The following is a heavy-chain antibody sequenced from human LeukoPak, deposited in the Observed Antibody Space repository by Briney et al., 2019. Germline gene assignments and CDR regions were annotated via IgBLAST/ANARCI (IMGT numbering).Heavy chain of an antibody. CDR3: AKDSRSAGNNYELVY. CDR1: GFTFSDFY. D-gene: IGHD5-24*01. CDR2: ISGSSDFT. Sequence: PGGSLRLSCAASGFTFSDFYMSWVRQAPGKGLEWVSYISGSSDFTNHADSVRGRFTISRDNAKNSLYLQMDSLRAEDTAVYYCAKDSRSAGNNYELVYWGQGTLVTVSS. J-gene: IGHJ4*02. V-gene: IGHV3-11*05.